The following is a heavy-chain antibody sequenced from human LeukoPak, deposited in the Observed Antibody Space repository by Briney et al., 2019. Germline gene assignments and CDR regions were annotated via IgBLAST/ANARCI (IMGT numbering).Heavy chain of an antibody. CDR3: ARSNPGPDY. V-gene: IGHV4-59*02. CDR1: GGSASSYY. Sequence: SETLSLTCTVSGGSASSYYWSWIRQPPGKGLEWIGYIYYSGGTNYNPSLKSRVTIAVDTSKNQFSLKLSSVTAADTAVYYCARSNPGPDYWGQGTLVTVSS. CDR2: IYYSGGT. J-gene: IGHJ4*02.